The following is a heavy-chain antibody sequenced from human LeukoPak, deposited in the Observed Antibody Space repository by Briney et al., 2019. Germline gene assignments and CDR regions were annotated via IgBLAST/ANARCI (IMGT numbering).Heavy chain of an antibody. D-gene: IGHD6-13*01. J-gene: IGHJ4*02. CDR3: ARSYREQQLPVY. CDR2: IYYSGST. V-gene: IGHV4-39*01. Sequence: SETLSLTCTVSGGSIRSSYYYWGWIRQPPGKGLEWIGSIYYSGSTYYNPSLKSRVTISVDTSKNQFSLKLSSVTAADTAVYYCARSYREQQLPVYWGQGTLVTVSS. CDR1: GGSIRSSYYY.